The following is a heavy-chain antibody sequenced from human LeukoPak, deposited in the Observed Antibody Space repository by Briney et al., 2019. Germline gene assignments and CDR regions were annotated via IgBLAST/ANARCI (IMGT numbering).Heavy chain of an antibody. D-gene: IGHD2-21*02. CDR3: AKTVWSRLAAGLDS. CDR1: GGSISGSSYY. Sequence: SEALSLTCSVSGGSISGSSYYWGWIRQPPGKGLEWIGNIYYRGSTYYNPSLKSRVIMSIDTSKNQFSLKVNSVTATDTAVYYCAKTVWSRLAAGLDSWGQGTLVTVSS. CDR2: IYYRGST. J-gene: IGHJ4*02. V-gene: IGHV4-39*01.